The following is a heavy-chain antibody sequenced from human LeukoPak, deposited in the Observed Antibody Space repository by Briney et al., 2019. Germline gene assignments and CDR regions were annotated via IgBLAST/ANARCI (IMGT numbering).Heavy chain of an antibody. Sequence: SVKVSCKASGYTFTSYGISWVRQAPGQGLEWMGGIIPIFGAANYAQRFQGRVTITADESTSTAYMELSSLKSEDTAVYYCARDHSSGLYYFDHWGQGTLVTVSS. CDR3: ARDHSSGLYYFDH. J-gene: IGHJ4*02. CDR2: IIPIFGAA. CDR1: GYTFTSYG. D-gene: IGHD6-19*01. V-gene: IGHV1-69*13.